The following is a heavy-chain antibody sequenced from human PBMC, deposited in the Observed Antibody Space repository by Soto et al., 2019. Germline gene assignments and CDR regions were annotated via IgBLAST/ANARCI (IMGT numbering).Heavy chain of an antibody. Sequence: GGSLRLSCAASGFSFSSYWINWVRQAPGKGLEWVAVIAYDGRNKYYADSVKGRFTISRDNSKNTLYLQMNSLRIEDTAVYYCARELERVFDYWGQGTLVTVSS. CDR3: ARELERVFDY. CDR1: GFSFSSYW. J-gene: IGHJ4*02. CDR2: IAYDGRNK. D-gene: IGHD1-1*01. V-gene: IGHV3-30*03.